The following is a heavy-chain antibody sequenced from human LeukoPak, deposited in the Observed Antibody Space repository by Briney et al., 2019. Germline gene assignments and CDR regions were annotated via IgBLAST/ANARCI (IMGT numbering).Heavy chain of an antibody. J-gene: IGHJ6*03. CDR2: IYYSGST. CDR3: ARTTEGGYTYGYFYYYYMDV. CDR1: GGSISSYY. Sequence: SETLSLTCTVSGGSISSYYWSWIRQPPGKGLEWIGYIYYSGSTNYNPSLKSRVTISVDTSKNQFSPKLTSVTAADTAVYYCARTTEGGYTYGYFYYYYMDVWGKGTTVTISS. D-gene: IGHD5-18*01. V-gene: IGHV4-59*01.